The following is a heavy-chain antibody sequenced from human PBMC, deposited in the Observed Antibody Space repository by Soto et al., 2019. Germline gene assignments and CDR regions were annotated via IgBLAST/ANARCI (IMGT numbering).Heavy chain of an antibody. Sequence: ASVKVSCKAPGYSFTGYYMHWVRQAPGQGLEWMGWINPNSGGTNYAQKFQGWVTMTRDTSISTAYMELSRLRSDDTAVYYCARDRHWESSGSRDGAFDIWGQGTMVTVSS. J-gene: IGHJ3*02. V-gene: IGHV1-2*04. CDR2: INPNSGGT. CDR1: GYSFTGYY. D-gene: IGHD3-22*01. CDR3: ARDRHWESSGSRDGAFDI.